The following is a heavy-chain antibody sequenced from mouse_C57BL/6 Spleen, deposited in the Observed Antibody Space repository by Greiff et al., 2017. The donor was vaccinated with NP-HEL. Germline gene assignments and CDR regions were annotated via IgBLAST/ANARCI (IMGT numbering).Heavy chain of an antibody. D-gene: IGHD2-3*01. CDR2: INPNNGGT. CDR3: ARRKAYDGYYGYAMDY. CDR1: GYTFTDYN. Sequence: VQLKESGPELVKPGASVKIPCKASGYTFTDYNMDWVKQSHGKSLEWIGDINPNNGGTIYNQKFKGKATLTVDKSSSTAYMELRSLTSEDTAVYYCARRKAYDGYYGYAMDYWGQGTSVTVSS. V-gene: IGHV1-18*01. J-gene: IGHJ4*01.